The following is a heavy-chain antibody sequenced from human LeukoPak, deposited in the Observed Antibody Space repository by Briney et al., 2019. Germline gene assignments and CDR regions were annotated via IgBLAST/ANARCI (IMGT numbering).Heavy chain of an antibody. CDR1: GFTLTSYA. CDR2: ISFDGSNT. CDR3: ARLGTSTYYDFWSGYYTGGYYHYMDV. J-gene: IGHJ6*03. V-gene: IGHV3-30*04. D-gene: IGHD3-3*01. Sequence: GRSPRPSCAASGFTLTSYAMHWGRQAPGKGLGWGAVISFDGSNTYYADSVKGRFTISRDNYQNTLYLQMNSLRAEDTAVYYCARLGTSTYYDFWSGYYTGGYYHYMDVWGKGTTVTVSS.